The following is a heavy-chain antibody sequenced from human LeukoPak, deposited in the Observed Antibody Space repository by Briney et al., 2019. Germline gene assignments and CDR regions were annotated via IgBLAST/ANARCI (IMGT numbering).Heavy chain of an antibody. D-gene: IGHD5-18*01. V-gene: IGHV4-30-2*01. CDR3: ASPGGSYGSYYYYGMDV. CDR2: ICDTGSP. Sequence: PSQTLSLTCTVSGGSISSGAYCWSWIRQPPGKGLEWIGYICDTGSPFYTPSLKSRVTIPVDTSKNQFSLKLSSVTAADTAVYYCASPGGSYGSYYYYGMDVWGQGTTVTVSS. J-gene: IGHJ6*02. CDR1: GGSISSGAYC.